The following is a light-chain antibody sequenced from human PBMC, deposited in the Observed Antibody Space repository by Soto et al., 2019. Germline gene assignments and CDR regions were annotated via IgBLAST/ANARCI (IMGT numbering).Light chain of an antibody. Sequence: ALTQPASVSGSPGQSITISCTGTSSDVGGYNFVSWYQQHPGKAPKLMIYEVSNRPSGVSNRFSGSKSGNTASLTISGLQAEDEADYYCNSYTSSRTLVFGGGTKLTVL. J-gene: IGLJ3*02. CDR3: NSYTSSRTLV. CDR1: SSDVGGYNF. CDR2: EVS. V-gene: IGLV2-14*01.